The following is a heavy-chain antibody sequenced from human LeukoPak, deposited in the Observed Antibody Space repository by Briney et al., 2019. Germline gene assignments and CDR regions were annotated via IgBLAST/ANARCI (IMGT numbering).Heavy chain of an antibody. D-gene: IGHD3-22*01. CDR1: GYTFTSYA. CDR2: ISTYTGNT. CDR3: ARVLVVSSDAFDI. J-gene: IGHJ3*02. Sequence: ASVKVSCKTSGYTFTSYAISWVRQAPGQGLECMGWISTYTGNTDYAQKLQGRVTMSTDTSTSTAYMELRSLSSDDTAVYYCARVLVVSSDAFDIWGQGTMVTVSS. V-gene: IGHV1-18*01.